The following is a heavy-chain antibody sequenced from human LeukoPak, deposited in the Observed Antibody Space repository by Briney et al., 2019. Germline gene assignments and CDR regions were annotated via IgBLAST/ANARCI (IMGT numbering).Heavy chain of an antibody. CDR2: IWFDGSNE. CDR3: ARDQYGSGGSHRGDY. J-gene: IGHJ4*02. CDR1: GFTFRSYA. V-gene: IGHV3-33*01. D-gene: IGHD2-15*01. Sequence: PGGSLRLSCVASGFTFRSYAMHWVRQAPGKGLEWVAVIWFDGSNEHYADSMKGRVTISRDNSKNTLYLQMYTLRAEDTAVYYCARDQYGSGGSHRGDYWGQGTLVTVSS.